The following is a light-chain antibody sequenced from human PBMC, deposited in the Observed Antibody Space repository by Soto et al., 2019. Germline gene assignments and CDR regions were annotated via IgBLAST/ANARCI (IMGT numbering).Light chain of an antibody. CDR2: EVT. J-gene: IGLJ1*01. CDR1: SGDVGSYNL. CDR3: CSYAGNSEV. V-gene: IGLV2-23*02. Sequence: QSALTQPASVSGSPGQSITIPCTGTSGDVGSYNLVSWYQQHPGKAPKLLIYEVTERPSGVSNRFSGSKSGSTASLTISGLQPDDEADYYCCSYAGNSEVFGTGTKLTGL.